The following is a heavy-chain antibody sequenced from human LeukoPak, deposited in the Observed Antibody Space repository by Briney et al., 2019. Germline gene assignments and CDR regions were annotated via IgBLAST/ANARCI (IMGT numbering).Heavy chain of an antibody. V-gene: IGHV1-8*01. CDR2: MNPNSGNT. J-gene: IGHJ4*02. D-gene: IGHD3-10*01. Sequence: GASVKVSCKASGYTFTSYDINWVRQATGQGLEWMGWMNPNSGNTGYAQKFQGRVTMTRNTSIGTAYMELSSLRSEDTAVYYCARNHYYGSGSYYLIDYWGQGTLVTVSS. CDR3: ARNHYYGSGSYYLIDY. CDR1: GYTFTSYD.